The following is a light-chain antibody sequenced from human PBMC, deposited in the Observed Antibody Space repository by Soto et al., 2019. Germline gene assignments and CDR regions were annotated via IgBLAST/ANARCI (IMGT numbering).Light chain of an antibody. CDR1: QTISSW. J-gene: IGKJ3*01. V-gene: IGKV1-5*01. Sequence: DIQMTQSPCTLSLSLGDRATISCRASQTISSWLAWYQQKPGEAPKLLIFDVSVLESGVPSRFSGSGSGTDFTIFITRQRADVCASDFSHYTYCPPLTFGPGTKVDIK. CDR2: DVS. CDR3: HYTYCPPLT.